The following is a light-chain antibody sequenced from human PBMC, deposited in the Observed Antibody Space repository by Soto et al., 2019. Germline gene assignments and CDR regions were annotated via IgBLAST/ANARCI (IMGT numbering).Light chain of an antibody. Sequence: QSALTQPASVSGSPGQSITISCTGTSSDVGGYKYVSWYQQHPGKPPKFMIYADSNRPSGVSNRFSGSKSGNTASLTISGLQAEDEADYYCSSYTSSSIDYVFGTGTKLTVL. V-gene: IGLV2-14*01. J-gene: IGLJ1*01. CDR2: ADS. CDR1: SSDVGGYKY. CDR3: SSYTSSSIDYV.